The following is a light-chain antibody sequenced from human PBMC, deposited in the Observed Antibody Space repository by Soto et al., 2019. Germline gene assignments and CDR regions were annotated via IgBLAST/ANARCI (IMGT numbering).Light chain of an antibody. V-gene: IGKV3-15*01. Sequence: EIVMTQSPATLSVSPGERATLPCRASQSVSSNLAWYQQKPGQAPRLLIYGASTRATGIPARFSGSGSGTDFTLTISSLEPEDFAGYYCQQRSNWPLTFGGGTKVDIK. CDR2: GAS. J-gene: IGKJ4*01. CDR1: QSVSSN. CDR3: QQRSNWPLT.